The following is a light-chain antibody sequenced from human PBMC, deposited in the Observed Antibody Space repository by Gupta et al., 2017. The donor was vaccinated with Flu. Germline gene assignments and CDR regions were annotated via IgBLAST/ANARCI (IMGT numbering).Light chain of an antibody. CDR2: AAS. CDR3: QQANSFPIT. V-gene: IGKV1-12*01. Sequence: PSSVSASVGDRVTITCRANQDSSSWLAWYQQKPGKAPNFLIYAASSWKTGVPSRFSGSGSGTEFTLTISSLQAEDFATYYCQQANSFPITFGGGTKVEIK. CDR1: QDSSSW. J-gene: IGKJ4*01.